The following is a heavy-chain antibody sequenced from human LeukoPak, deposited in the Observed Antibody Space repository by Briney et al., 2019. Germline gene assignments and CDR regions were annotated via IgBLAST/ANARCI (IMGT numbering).Heavy chain of an antibody. CDR2: INGDGSST. D-gene: IGHD5/OR15-5a*01. V-gene: IGHV3-74*01. CDR3: ARDSPITGTYLWFFDY. Sequence: PGGSLRLSCAASGFTFSAYWMHWVRQLPGKGLVWVSRINGDGSSTNYADSVKGRFTISRDNAKNTLYLQMNSLRAEDTAIYYCARDSPITGTYLWFFDYLGQGDLVTVSS. CDR1: GFTFSAYW. J-gene: IGHJ4*02.